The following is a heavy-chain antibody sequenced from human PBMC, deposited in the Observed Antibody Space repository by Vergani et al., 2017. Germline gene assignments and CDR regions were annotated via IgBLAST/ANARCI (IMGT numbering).Heavy chain of an antibody. CDR1: GGSIRSTFYY. Sequence: QLQLQESDPGLVKPSETLSLTCTVSGGSIRSTFYYWGWIRQPPGKGLEWIGTIYYSGSTYYNPSLKSRVTISVDTSKNQFSLKLSSVTAADTAVYYCARRGYYYDSSGYSDYWGQGTLVTVSS. J-gene: IGHJ4*02. CDR2: IYYSGST. CDR3: ARRGYYYDSSGYSDY. V-gene: IGHV4-39*01. D-gene: IGHD3-22*01.